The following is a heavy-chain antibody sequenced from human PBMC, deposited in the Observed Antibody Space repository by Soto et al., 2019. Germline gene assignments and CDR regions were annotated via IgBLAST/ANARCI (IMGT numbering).Heavy chain of an antibody. CDR3: VRSGRDSTTWSDDAFDI. V-gene: IGHV3-72*01. CDR2: TRNKPKSYST. J-gene: IGHJ3*02. Sequence: PGLSHRVPCRAAEVTFSSHAMRRIRQTPGKGLEWVGRTRNKPKSYSTEYAASVRGRFIISRDDSKNSLYLQMSSLKTEDSAVYYCVRSGRDSTTWSDDAFDIWGQGTMVTVSS. D-gene: IGHD6-13*01. CDR1: EVTFSSHA.